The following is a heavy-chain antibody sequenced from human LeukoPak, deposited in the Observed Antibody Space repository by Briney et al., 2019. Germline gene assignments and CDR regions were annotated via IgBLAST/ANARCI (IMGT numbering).Heavy chain of an antibody. CDR1: GFTVSSNY. Sequence: SGGSLRLSCAVSGFTVSSNYISWVRQAPGKGLEWVSGIYGGDSTYYADSVKGRFTISRDNSKNTLYLQMNSLRAEDTAVYYCASESPLYYDGNSGFWGQGALVTVSS. CDR3: ASESPLYYDGNSGF. V-gene: IGHV3-53*01. CDR2: IYGGDST. J-gene: IGHJ4*02. D-gene: IGHD4-23*01.